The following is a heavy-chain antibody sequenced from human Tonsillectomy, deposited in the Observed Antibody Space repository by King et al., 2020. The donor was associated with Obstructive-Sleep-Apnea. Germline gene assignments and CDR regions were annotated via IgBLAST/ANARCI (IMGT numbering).Heavy chain of an antibody. Sequence: QLQESGPGLVKPSETLSLTCTVSGGSISSSSYYWGWIRQPPGKGLEWIGSIYYSGSTYYNPSLKSRVTISVDTSKNQFSLKLSSVTAADTAGYYCSKGSRHVAFDSWGQGTMVTVSS. CDR3: SKGSRHVAFDS. CDR1: GGSISSSSYY. CDR2: IYYSGST. J-gene: IGHJ3*02. D-gene: IGHD6-13*01. V-gene: IGHV4-39*07.